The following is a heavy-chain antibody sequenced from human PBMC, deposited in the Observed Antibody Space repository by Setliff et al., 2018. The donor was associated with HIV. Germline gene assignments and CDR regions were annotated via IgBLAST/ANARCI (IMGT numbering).Heavy chain of an antibody. CDR1: GVSISSSSYF. D-gene: IGHD3-9*01. CDR2: IYFSGST. J-gene: IGHJ6*03. V-gene: IGHV4-39*01. CDR3: ARHPRHYNILTGYRYYYMDV. Sequence: SETLSLTCAVSGVSISSSSYFWGWIRRPPGTGLDWIGRIYFSGSTYYNPSLESRVTISMDTSKNQFSLKLTSVTAADTTVYYCARHPRHYNILTGYRYYYMDVWGKGTTVTVSS.